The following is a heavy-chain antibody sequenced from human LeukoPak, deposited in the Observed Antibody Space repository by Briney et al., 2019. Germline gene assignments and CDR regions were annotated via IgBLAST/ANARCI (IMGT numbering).Heavy chain of an antibody. J-gene: IGHJ5*02. CDR3: AKDHDILTGYYVDEYNWFDP. V-gene: IGHV3-30*02. Sequence: GGSLRLSCAASGFTFSSYGMPWVRQAPGKGLEWVAFIRYDGSNKYYADSVKGRFTISRDNSKNTLYLQMNSLRAEDTAVYYCAKDHDILTGYYVDEYNWFDPWGQGTLVTVSS. D-gene: IGHD3-9*01. CDR2: IRYDGSNK. CDR1: GFTFSSYG.